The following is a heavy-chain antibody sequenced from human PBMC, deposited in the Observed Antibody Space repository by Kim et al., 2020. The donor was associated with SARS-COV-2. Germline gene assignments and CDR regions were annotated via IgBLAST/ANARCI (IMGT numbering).Heavy chain of an antibody. CDR2: ISGSGGST. D-gene: IGHD3-9*01. CDR1: GFTFSSYA. CDR3: AKSGVYYDILTGSDY. Sequence: GGSLRLSCAASGFTFSSYAMSWVRQAPGKGLEWVSAISGSGGSTYYADSVKGRFTISRDNSKNTLYLQMNSLRAEDTAVYYCAKSGVYYDILTGSDYWGQGTLVTVSS. J-gene: IGHJ4*02. V-gene: IGHV3-23*01.